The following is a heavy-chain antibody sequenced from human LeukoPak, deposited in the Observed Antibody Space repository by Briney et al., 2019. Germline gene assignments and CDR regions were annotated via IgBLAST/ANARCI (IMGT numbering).Heavy chain of an antibody. Sequence: SETMSLTCTVSGGSISSSSYYWGWIRQPPGKGLEWIGSIYYSGSTYYNPSLKSRVTISVDTSKNQFSLKLSSVTAADTAVYFCARVSRYCTSTSCYATAWLDPWGQGTLVTVSS. V-gene: IGHV4-39*07. CDR1: GGSISSSSYY. CDR3: ARVSRYCTSTSCYATAWLDP. D-gene: IGHD2-2*01. J-gene: IGHJ5*02. CDR2: IYYSGST.